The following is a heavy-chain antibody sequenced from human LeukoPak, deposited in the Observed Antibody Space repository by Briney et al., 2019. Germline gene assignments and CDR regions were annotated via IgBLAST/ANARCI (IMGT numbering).Heavy chain of an antibody. J-gene: IGHJ4*02. Sequence: GASVKVSCKASGYTFTGYYMHWVRQAPGQGLEWMGWINPNSGGTSYAQKFQGRVTMTRDTSISTAYMELSRLRSDDTAVYYCARVIDFWSGDDYWGQGTLVTVSS. CDR1: GYTFTGYY. CDR2: INPNSGGT. V-gene: IGHV1-2*02. CDR3: ARVIDFWSGDDY. D-gene: IGHD3-3*01.